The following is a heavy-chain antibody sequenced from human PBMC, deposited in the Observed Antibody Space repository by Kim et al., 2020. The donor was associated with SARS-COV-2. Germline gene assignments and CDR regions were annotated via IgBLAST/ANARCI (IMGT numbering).Heavy chain of an antibody. J-gene: IGHJ4*02. D-gene: IGHD2-15*01. CDR3: ARCVVVVAATPGDFDY. Sequence: YVKGRFTIARDNDKNSLYVQMNSLRAEDTALYYCARCVVVVAATPGDFDYWGQGTLVTVSS. V-gene: IGHV3-9*01.